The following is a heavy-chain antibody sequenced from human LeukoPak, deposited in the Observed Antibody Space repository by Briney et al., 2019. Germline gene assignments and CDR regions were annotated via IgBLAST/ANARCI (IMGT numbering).Heavy chain of an antibody. D-gene: IGHD1-26*01. CDR1: GGSISSYY. J-gene: IGHJ4*02. CDR3: ARDLGGVGARFDY. Sequence: SETLSLTCTVSGGSISSYYWSWIRQPPGKGLEWIGYIYYSGSTNYNPSLKGRVTISVDTSKNQFSLKLSSVTAADTAVYYCARDLGGVGARFDYWGQGTLVTVSS. CDR2: IYYSGST. V-gene: IGHV4-59*01.